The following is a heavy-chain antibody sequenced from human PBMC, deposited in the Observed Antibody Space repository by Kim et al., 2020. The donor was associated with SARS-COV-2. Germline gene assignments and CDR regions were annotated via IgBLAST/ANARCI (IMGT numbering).Heavy chain of an antibody. D-gene: IGHD3-3*01. J-gene: IGHJ4*02. CDR3: TTNWMYYDFWSGWTHNDY. V-gene: IGHV3-15*01. CDR2: IKSKTDGGTT. CDR1: GFTFNNAW. Sequence: GGSLRLSCAASGFTFNNAWMTWVRQAPGKGLEWVGHIKSKTDGGTTDYAAPVKGRFTISTDDSKNTLYLQMNSLKTEDTAVYYCTTNWMYYDFWSGWTHNDYWGQGTLVTVSS.